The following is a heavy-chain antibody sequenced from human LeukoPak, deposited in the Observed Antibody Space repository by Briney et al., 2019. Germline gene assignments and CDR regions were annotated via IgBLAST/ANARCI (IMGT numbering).Heavy chain of an antibody. CDR3: ATTNDGGGYQWGDFFDF. CDR1: GGTSNSHA. V-gene: IGHV1-69*04. CDR2: IIPNLGTT. D-gene: IGHD3-22*01. J-gene: IGHJ4*02. Sequence: SVKVSCKASGGTSNSHAISWVRQAPGQGLEWTGRIIPNLGTTNRAQNFQDRVTLTADKSTNTAYMELTSLTSDDTAVYYCATTNDGGGYQWGDFFDFWGRGTLVTVSS.